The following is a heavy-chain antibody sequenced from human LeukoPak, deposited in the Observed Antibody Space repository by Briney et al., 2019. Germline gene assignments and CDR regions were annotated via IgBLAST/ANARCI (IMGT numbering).Heavy chain of an antibody. D-gene: IGHD6-13*01. CDR3: ARFGYSSSWYSFDY. CDR2: IWYDGSNK. V-gene: IGHV3-33*01. J-gene: IGHJ4*02. CDR1: GFTFSSYG. Sequence: GGSLRFSCAASGFTFSSYGMHWVRQAPGKGLEWVAVIWYDGSNKYYADSVKGRFTISRDNSKNTLYLQMNSLRAEDTAVYYCARFGYSSSWYSFDYWGQGTLVTVSS.